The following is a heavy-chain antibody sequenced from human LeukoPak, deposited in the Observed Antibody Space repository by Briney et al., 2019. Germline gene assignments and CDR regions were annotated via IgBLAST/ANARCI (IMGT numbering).Heavy chain of an antibody. J-gene: IGHJ6*03. D-gene: IGHD6-19*01. CDR3: ARDSTGYSSGWYYYYYMDV. V-gene: IGHV4-59*01. CDR1: GGSFSGYY. CDR2: IYYSGST. Sequence: SETLSLTCAVYGGSFSGYYWSWIRQPPGKGLEWIGYIYYSGSTNYNPSLKSRVTISVDTSKNQFSLKLSSVTAADTAVYYCARDSTGYSSGWYYYYYMDVWGKGTTVTVSS.